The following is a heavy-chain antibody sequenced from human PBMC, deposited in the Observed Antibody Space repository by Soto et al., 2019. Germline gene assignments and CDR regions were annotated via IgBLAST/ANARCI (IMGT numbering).Heavy chain of an antibody. Sequence: QVQLVQSGAEVKKPGASVKVSCKASGYTFTSYGISWVRQAPGQGLEWMGWISAYNGNTNYAQKLQGRVTMTTDTSTSTAYMELRSLRSDDTAVYYCAGDPRGYSSGWLLDYWGQGTLVTVSS. CDR1: GYTFTSYG. D-gene: IGHD6-19*01. CDR3: AGDPRGYSSGWLLDY. V-gene: IGHV1-18*01. CDR2: ISAYNGNT. J-gene: IGHJ4*02.